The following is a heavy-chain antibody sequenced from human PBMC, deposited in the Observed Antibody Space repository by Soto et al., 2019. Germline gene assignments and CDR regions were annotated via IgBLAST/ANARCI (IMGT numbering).Heavy chain of an antibody. Sequence: PGGSLRLSCAASGFTFSNYWTHWVRQAPGKGLVWVSRIHSDGSSTFYADSVKGRFTISRDNAKKMVYLQMNSLRAEDTAVYYCARDNWNTVWGQGTMVTVSS. D-gene: IGHD1-20*01. CDR1: GFTFSNYW. CDR3: ARDNWNTV. V-gene: IGHV3-74*01. CDR2: IHSDGSST. J-gene: IGHJ3*01.